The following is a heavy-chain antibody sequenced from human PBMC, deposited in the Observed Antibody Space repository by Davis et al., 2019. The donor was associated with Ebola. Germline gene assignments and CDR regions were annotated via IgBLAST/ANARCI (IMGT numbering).Heavy chain of an antibody. D-gene: IGHD6-19*01. J-gene: IGHJ6*04. V-gene: IGHV7-4-1*02. CDR2: INTNTGNP. CDR1: GYTFTSYG. Sequence: ASVKVSCKASGYTFTSYGISWVRQAPGQGLEWMGWINTNTGNPTYAQGFTGRFVFSLDTSVSTAYLQISSLKAEDTAVYYCARDLVAGTYYYYYGMDVWGKGTTVTVSS. CDR3: ARDLVAGTYYYYYGMDV.